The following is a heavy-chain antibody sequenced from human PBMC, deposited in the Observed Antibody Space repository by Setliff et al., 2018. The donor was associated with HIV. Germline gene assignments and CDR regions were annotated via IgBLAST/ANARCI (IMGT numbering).Heavy chain of an antibody. CDR1: GASITTHW. CDR2: FSSSGST. V-gene: IGHV4-4*07. J-gene: IGHJ4*02. D-gene: IGHD2-21*02. Sequence: SETLSLTCTVSGASITTHWWSWIRQPAGKGLEWIGRFSSSGSTNYNSSLESRVTMSVDTSKNQFYLNLRSVTATDTAIYSCARGRHCGSDCYFDLSGQGTLVTVSS. CDR3: ARGRHCGSDCYFDL.